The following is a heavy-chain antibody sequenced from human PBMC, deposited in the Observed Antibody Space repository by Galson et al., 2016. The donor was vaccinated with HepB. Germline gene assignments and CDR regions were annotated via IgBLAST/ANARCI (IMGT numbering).Heavy chain of an antibody. J-gene: IGHJ4*02. D-gene: IGHD1-1*01. CDR1: GFTFSDYY. CDR2: ISSSDSTV. CDR3: ARGDYRVTTSGTYFDH. Sequence: SLRLSCAASGFTFSDYYMNWIRQAPGKGLEWISYISSSDSTVYYADSVKGRFTISRDNAKNSLSLQMNSLRAEDTAVYYCARGDYRVTTSGTYFDHWGQGTLVTVSS. V-gene: IGHV3-11*04.